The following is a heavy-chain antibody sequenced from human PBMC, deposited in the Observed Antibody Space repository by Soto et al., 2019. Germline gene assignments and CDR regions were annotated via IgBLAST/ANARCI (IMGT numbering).Heavy chain of an antibody. CDR3: ARVRNPPKDIVVVPEFQY. D-gene: IGHD2-2*01. V-gene: IGHV3-7*01. CDR2: IKQDGSEK. CDR1: GFTFSSYW. J-gene: IGHJ1*01. Sequence: EVQLVESGGGLVQPGGSLRLSCAASGFTFSSYWMSWVRQAPGKGLEWVANIKQDGSEKYYVDSVKGRFTISRDNAKNSLYLQMNSLRAEDTAVYYCARVRNPPKDIVVVPEFQYWGQGTLVTVSS.